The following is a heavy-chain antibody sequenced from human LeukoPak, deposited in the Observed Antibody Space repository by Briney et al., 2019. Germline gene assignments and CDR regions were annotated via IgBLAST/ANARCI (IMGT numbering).Heavy chain of an antibody. CDR1: GFTFSHYG. V-gene: IGHV3-74*01. Sequence: QPGRSLRLSCAASGFTFSHYGMHWVRQAPGKGLVWVSRINSDGSNTDYADSVKGRFTISRDNAKNTLYLQVNSLRAEDTAVYYCARDLGSITIFGVVKGWFDPWGQGTLVSVSS. D-gene: IGHD3-3*01. J-gene: IGHJ5*02. CDR3: ARDLGSITIFGVVKGWFDP. CDR2: INSDGSNT.